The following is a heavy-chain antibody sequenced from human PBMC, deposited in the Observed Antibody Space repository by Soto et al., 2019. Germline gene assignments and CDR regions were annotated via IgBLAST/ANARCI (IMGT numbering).Heavy chain of an antibody. CDR1: GFTFSSYS. Sequence: PGGSLRLSCAASGFTFSSYSMNWVRQAPGKGLEWVSSISSSSSYIYYADSVKGRFTISRDSAKNSLYLQMSSLRAEDTAVYYCARGYGSGSYSYYYYYMDVWGKGTTVTVSS. CDR3: ARGYGSGSYSYYYYYMDV. V-gene: IGHV3-21*01. CDR2: ISSSSSYI. D-gene: IGHD3-10*01. J-gene: IGHJ6*03.